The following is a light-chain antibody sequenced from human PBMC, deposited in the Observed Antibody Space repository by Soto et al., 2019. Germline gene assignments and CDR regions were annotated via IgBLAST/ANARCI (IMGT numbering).Light chain of an antibody. CDR3: QQYNSYPIT. CDR2: KAS. V-gene: IGKV1-5*03. J-gene: IGKJ5*01. CDR1: QGVSTW. Sequence: DIQMTQSPSTLSASVGDRVTLTCRASQGVSTWLAWYQQKPGKATKLLVYKASSLESGVPSRFSGSGSGTEFTLTISSLQPDDFATYYCQQYNSYPITCGQGTRLEIK.